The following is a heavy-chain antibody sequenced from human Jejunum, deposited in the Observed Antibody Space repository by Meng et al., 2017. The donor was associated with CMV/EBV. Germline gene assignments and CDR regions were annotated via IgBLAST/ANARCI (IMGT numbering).Heavy chain of an antibody. CDR2: RNSDGGGK. D-gene: IGHD1-26*01. V-gene: IGHV3-74*01. CDR1: GFNFSSYW. CDR3: ARNHSGSYGDLQH. J-gene: IGHJ1*01. Sequence: SGFNFSSYWMQWVGQAQGMGMGWVERRNSDGGGKSYADAVRGRFTISRDNARNTLYLQINRLRADDTAVYYCARNHSGSYGDLQHWGQGTLVTVSS.